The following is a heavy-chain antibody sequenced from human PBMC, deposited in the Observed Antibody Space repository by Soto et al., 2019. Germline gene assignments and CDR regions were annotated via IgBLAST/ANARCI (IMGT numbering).Heavy chain of an antibody. D-gene: IGHD4-17*01. CDR2: IFWDDDK. Sequence: QITLKESGPALVKPTQTLTLTCTFSGFSLSTSGVGLGWIRQPPGKALEWLAVIFWDDDKRYSPSLKSRLTITNDTSRNQVVLTMTNMDPVDTATYYCAHSPYYGDSGGTFDYWGQGTLVTVSS. CDR3: AHSPYYGDSGGTFDY. J-gene: IGHJ4*02. CDR1: GFSLSTSGVG. V-gene: IGHV2-5*02.